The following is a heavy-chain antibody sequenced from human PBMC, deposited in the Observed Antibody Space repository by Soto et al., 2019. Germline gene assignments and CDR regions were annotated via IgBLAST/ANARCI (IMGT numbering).Heavy chain of an antibody. Sequence: EVQLVESGGGLIQRGGSLRLSCAPSGFTVNNNYMNWVRQAPGKGLEWVSIIYSDGSTYYADYVKGRFTISRDNSKNTLYLQMDSLRAEDTAVYFCARGLKIRHDAFDLWGPGTMVTVSS. CDR2: IYSDGST. J-gene: IGHJ3*01. CDR3: ARGLKIRHDAFDL. CDR1: GFTVNNNY. V-gene: IGHV3-53*01. D-gene: IGHD3-22*01.